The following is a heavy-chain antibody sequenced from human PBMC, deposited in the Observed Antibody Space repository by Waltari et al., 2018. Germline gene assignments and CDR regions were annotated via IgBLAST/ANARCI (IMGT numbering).Heavy chain of an antibody. Sequence: QVKLQESGPGLVKPLGTLSLTCTVSGDSLPTNHWWSWVRQSPGKGLEWIGEIYHSGDSNYNPSLQSQVTISLDKSKNQISLRLTSVTAADTAVYYCAKVRVPAVMFNWFDPWGQGTLVTVSS. V-gene: IGHV4-4*02. CDR2: IYHSGDS. CDR1: GDSLPTNHW. J-gene: IGHJ5*02. D-gene: IGHD3-10*01. CDR3: AKVRVPAVMFNWFDP.